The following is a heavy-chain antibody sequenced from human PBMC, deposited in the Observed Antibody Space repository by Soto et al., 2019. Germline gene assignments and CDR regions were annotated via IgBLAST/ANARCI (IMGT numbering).Heavy chain of an antibody. CDR3: ARIGYDSSGYYPQTFDY. Sequence: SETLSLTCTVSGGSISSGGYYWSWIRQHPGKGLEWIGYIYYSGSTYYNPSLKSRVTISVDTSKDQFSLKLSSVTAADTAVYYCARIGYDSSGYYPQTFDYWGQGTLVTVSS. J-gene: IGHJ4*02. D-gene: IGHD3-22*01. CDR1: GGSISSGGYY. V-gene: IGHV4-31*03. CDR2: IYYSGST.